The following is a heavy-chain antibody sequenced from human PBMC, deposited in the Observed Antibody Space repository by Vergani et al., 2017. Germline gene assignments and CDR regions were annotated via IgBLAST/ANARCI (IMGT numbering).Heavy chain of an antibody. J-gene: IGHJ6*02. CDR3: AKARVLGRQWLVFYARDMDV. CDR1: GFTFSSYA. V-gene: IGHV3-23*01. Sequence: EVQLLESGGGLVQPGGSLRLSCAASGFTFSSYAMSWVRQAPGKGLEWVSAISGSGGSTYYADSVKGRFTISRDNSKNTLYLQMNSLRAGDTAVYSCAKARVLGRQWLVFYARDMDVWGRGTTVTVSS. CDR2: ISGSGGST. D-gene: IGHD6-19*01.